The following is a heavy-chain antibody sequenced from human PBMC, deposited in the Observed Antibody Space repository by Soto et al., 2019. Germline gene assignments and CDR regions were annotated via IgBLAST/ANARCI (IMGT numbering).Heavy chain of an antibody. D-gene: IGHD2-15*01. CDR3: GKGSAATNYFYYATDV. V-gene: IGHV3-23*01. CDR1: GFTFGIHA. J-gene: IGHJ6*02. Sequence: GGSLRLSCAASGFTFGIHAVSWVRQAPGKGLEWVSFISGSGGSTYYADSVKGRFTISRDNSKKTLYLQMNSLRGEDTAVYYCGKGSAATNYFYYATDVWGQGTTVTVSS. CDR2: ISGSGGST.